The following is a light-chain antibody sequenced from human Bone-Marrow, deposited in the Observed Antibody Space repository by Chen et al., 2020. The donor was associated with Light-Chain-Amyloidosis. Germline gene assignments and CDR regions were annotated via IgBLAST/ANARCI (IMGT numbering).Light chain of an antibody. J-gene: IGLJ3*02. CDR3: QVWDRSSDRPV. Sequence: SYVLTQPSSVSVAPGQTATIAWGGNNIGSTSVHWYQQTPGQAPLLVVYDDSDRPSGIPERLSGSNPGNTATLTISRVEAGDEADYYCQVWDRSSDRPVFGGGTKLTVL. CDR2: DDS. V-gene: IGLV3-21*02. CDR1: NIGSTS.